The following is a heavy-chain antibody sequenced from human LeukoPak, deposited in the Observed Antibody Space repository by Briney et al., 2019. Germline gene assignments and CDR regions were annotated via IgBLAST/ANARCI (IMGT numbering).Heavy chain of an antibody. Sequence: GASVKVSCKASGYTFTGYYMHWVRQAPGQGLEWMGWINPNSGGTNYAQKFQGRVTMTRDTSISTVYMELSSLRSDDTAVYYCAREVDYYDTSDYFPLGYWGQGTLVTVSS. J-gene: IGHJ4*02. CDR2: INPNSGGT. D-gene: IGHD3-22*01. V-gene: IGHV1-2*02. CDR3: AREVDYYDTSDYFPLGY. CDR1: GYTFTGYY.